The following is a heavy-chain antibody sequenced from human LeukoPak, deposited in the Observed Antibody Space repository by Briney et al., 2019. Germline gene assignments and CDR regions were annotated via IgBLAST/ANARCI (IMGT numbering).Heavy chain of an antibody. J-gene: IGHJ4*02. CDR3: ARGGVVLYYDFWSGYYPLDY. CDR2: IYYSGST. V-gene: IGHV4-59*01. D-gene: IGHD3-3*01. CDR1: GGSISSYY. Sequence: SETLSLTCTVSGGSISSYYWSWIRQPPGKGLEWIGYIYYSGSTNYNPSLKSRVTISVDTSKNQFSLKLSSVTAADTAVYYCARGGVVLYYDFWSGYYPLDYWGQGTLVTVSS.